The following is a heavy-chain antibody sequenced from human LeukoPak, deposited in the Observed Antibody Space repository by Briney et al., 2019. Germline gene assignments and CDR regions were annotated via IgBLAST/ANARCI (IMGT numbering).Heavy chain of an antibody. V-gene: IGHV3-30*18. Sequence: GGSLRLSRAASGFTFSSYAMSWVRQAPGKGLDWVAVISNDGSKKYYADSVKGRFTISRDNSKNTLSLQVSSLRTEDTAVYYCAKDRYSYAFEYSDSWGQGTLVTVSS. D-gene: IGHD5-18*01. CDR1: GFTFSSYA. J-gene: IGHJ4*02. CDR3: AKDRYSYAFEYSDS. CDR2: ISNDGSKK.